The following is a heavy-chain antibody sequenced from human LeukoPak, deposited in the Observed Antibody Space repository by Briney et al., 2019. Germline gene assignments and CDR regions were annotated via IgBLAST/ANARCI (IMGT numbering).Heavy chain of an antibody. D-gene: IGHD4-17*01. Sequence: GGSLRLSCAASGFTFSSYWMSWVRQAPGKGLEWVANIKQDGSEKYYVDSVKGRFTISRDNAKNSLYLQMNSLRAEDTALYYCAKDKNNGDYVDYWGQGTLVTVSS. CDR1: GFTFSSYW. J-gene: IGHJ4*02. CDR3: AKDKNNGDYVDY. V-gene: IGHV3-7*03. CDR2: IKQDGSEK.